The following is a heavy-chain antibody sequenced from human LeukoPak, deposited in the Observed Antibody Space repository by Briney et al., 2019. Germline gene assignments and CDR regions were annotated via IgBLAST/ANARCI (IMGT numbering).Heavy chain of an antibody. V-gene: IGHV3-7*01. CDR3: ARDGDTSGYSD. CDR2: IKQDGSET. CDR1: GFTFSSFW. J-gene: IGHJ4*02. D-gene: IGHD3-22*01. Sequence: PGGSLRLSCAASGFTFSSFWMSWVRQAPGKGLEWVANIKQDGSETYYVDSVKGRFTISRDNGKNSLSLQMNSLRAEDTAVYYCARDGDTSGYSDWGQGTLATVSS.